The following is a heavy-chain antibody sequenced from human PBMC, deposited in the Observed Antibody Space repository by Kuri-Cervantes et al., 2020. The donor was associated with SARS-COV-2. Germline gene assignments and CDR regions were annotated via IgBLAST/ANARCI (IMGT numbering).Heavy chain of an antibody. CDR2: INHSGST. Sequence: SQTLSLTCAVYGGSFSGYYWSWIRQPPGKGLECIGEINHSGSTNYNPSLKSRVTISVDTSKNQFSLKLSSVTAADTAVYYCARATKVVPAAITKRGGMDVWGQGTTVTVSS. CDR1: GGSFSGYY. V-gene: IGHV4-34*01. CDR3: ARATKVVPAAITKRGGMDV. D-gene: IGHD2-2*01. J-gene: IGHJ6*02.